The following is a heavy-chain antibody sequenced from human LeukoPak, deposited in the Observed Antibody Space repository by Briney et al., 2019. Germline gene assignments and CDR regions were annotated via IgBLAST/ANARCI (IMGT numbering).Heavy chain of an antibody. V-gene: IGHV4-59*08. J-gene: IGHJ3*02. CDR3: AIVVASDAFDI. D-gene: IGHD3-22*01. CDR2: IYYSGST. CDR1: GFPFGDYT. Sequence: GSLRLSCTGSGFPFGDYTMSWIRQPPGKGLEWIGYIYYSGSTNYNPSLKSRVTISVDTSKNQFSLKLSSVTAADTAVYYCAIVVASDAFDIWGQGTMVTVSS.